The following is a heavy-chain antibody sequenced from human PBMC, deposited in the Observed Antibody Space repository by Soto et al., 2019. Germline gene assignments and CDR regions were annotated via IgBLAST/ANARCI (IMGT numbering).Heavy chain of an antibody. V-gene: IGHV4-4*07. CDR1: VDSITTYY. Sequence: SETLSLTCTVSVDSITTYYWSWIRQPAGKGLEWIGRIDTSGNTNYNPSLKSRVTMSVDTSKKQFSLKLTSVTAADTAVYSCARYSNNWFQTEGMDVWGQGTTVTVSS. J-gene: IGHJ6*02. CDR2: IDTSGNT. D-gene: IGHD6-13*01. CDR3: ARYSNNWFQTEGMDV.